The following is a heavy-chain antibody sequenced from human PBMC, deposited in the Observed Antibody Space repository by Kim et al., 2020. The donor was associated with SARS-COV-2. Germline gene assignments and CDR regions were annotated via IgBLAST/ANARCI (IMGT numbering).Heavy chain of an antibody. D-gene: IGHD5-12*01. CDR3: ARRGSGYDWNFDY. V-gene: IGHV1-8*01. Sequence: YAQKFQGRVTMTRNTSISTAYMELSSLRSEDTAVYYCARRGSGYDWNFDYWGQGTLVTVSS. J-gene: IGHJ4*02.